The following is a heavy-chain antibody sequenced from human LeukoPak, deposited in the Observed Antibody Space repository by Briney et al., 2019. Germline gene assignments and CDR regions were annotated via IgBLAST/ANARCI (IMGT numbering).Heavy chain of an antibody. D-gene: IGHD2-2*01. CDR3: ARDTFQPGLIDS. Sequence: PGGSLRLSCAASGFTFSRFAMNWVRKSPGKGLEWISYINTDSSDIHYADSVKGRFTLSRDNARNTLFLQLSSLRAEDSAVYYCARDTFQPGLIDSWGQGTLVSVSS. CDR2: INTDSSDI. V-gene: IGHV3-21*05. J-gene: IGHJ4*02. CDR1: GFTFSRFA.